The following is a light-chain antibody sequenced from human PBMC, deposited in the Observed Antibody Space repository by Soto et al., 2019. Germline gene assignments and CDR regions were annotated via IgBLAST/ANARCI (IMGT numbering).Light chain of an antibody. CDR1: QSVRSNY. CDR2: DAS. V-gene: IGKV3-20*01. CDR3: QQYGRSPLT. J-gene: IGKJ4*01. Sequence: EIVLTQSPDTLSLSPGERATLSCRASQSVRSNYLAWYQQKPGQAPRFLIYDASSRATGTPDRFSGSGSGTDFTLTISRLEPEDFAVYYCQQYGRSPLTFGGGTKVEIK.